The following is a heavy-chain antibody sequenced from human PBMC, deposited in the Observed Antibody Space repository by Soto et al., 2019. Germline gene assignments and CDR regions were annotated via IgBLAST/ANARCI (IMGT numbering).Heavy chain of an antibody. J-gene: IGHJ6*02. CDR3: ARDVERYSYGYGMVV. V-gene: IGHV3-33*01. Sequence: SLRLSCAASGFTFSNCGMHWVRQAPGKGLEWVAVIWYDGSNKYYADSVKGRFTISRDNSKNTLYLQMNSLRAEDTAVYYCARDVERYSYGYGMVVWCQETTVTVSS. CDR2: IWYDGSNK. D-gene: IGHD5-18*01. CDR1: GFTFSNCG.